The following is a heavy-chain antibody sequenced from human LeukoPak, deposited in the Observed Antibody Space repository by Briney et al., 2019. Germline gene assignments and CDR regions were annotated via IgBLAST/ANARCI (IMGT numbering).Heavy chain of an antibody. J-gene: IGHJ3*02. D-gene: IGHD6-19*01. CDR2: IYYSGST. CDR1: GGSISSSSYY. V-gene: IGHV4-39*07. CDR3: ARRGSGWYEGAFDI. Sequence: PSETLSLTCTVSGGSISSSSYYWGWIRQPPGKGLEWIGSIYYSGSTYYNPSLKSRVTISVDTSKNQFSLKLSSVTAADTAVYYCARRGSGWYEGAFDIWGQGTMVTVSS.